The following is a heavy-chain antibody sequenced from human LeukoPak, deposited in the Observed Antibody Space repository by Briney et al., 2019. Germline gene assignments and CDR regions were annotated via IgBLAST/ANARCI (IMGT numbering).Heavy chain of an antibody. D-gene: IGHD3-22*01. CDR1: GYTFTGYY. V-gene: IGHV1-18*04. CDR2: ISAYNGNT. CDR3: ARDHYYDSSGSNAFDI. Sequence: ASVKVSCKTSGYTFTGYYMHWVRQAPGQGLEWMGWISAYNGNTNYAQKLQGRVTMTTVTSTSTAYMELRSLRSDDTAVYYCARDHYYDSSGSNAFDIWGQGTMVTVSS. J-gene: IGHJ3*02.